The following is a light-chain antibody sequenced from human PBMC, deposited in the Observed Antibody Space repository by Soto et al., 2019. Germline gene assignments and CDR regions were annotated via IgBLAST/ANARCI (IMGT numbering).Light chain of an antibody. CDR3: QQRSATWT. J-gene: IGKJ1*01. CDR2: GAS. CDR1: QSVSNY. Sequence: EIVLTQSPATLSLSPGEGATVSCRTSQSVSNYLAWYQQKPGQAPTLLIYGASNRATGIPARFSGSGSGTDFTLPISSLQPEDFAVYYCQQRSATWTLGQGTRVELK. V-gene: IGKV3-11*01.